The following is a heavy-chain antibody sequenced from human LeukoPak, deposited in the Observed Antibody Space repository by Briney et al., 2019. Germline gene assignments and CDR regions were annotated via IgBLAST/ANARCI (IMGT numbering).Heavy chain of an antibody. CDR3: AKAPKGYCSGGSCLDFDY. J-gene: IGHJ4*02. V-gene: IGHV3-23*01. CDR1: GFTFSSYT. Sequence: GGSLRLSCAASGFTFSSYTMSWVRQAPGKGLEWVSAISGSGASTYYADSVKGRFTISRDNSKNTLYLQMNSLRAEDTAVYYCAKAPKGYCSGGSCLDFDYWGQGTLVTVSS. CDR2: ISGSGAST. D-gene: IGHD2-15*01.